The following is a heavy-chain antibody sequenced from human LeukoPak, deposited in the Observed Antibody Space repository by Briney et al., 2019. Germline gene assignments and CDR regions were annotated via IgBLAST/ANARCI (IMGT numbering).Heavy chain of an antibody. CDR1: GFTFSSYS. CDR3: ARDTKYAFDN. V-gene: IGHV3-48*01. Sequence: GGSLRLSCAASGFTFSSYSMNWVRQAPGKGLEWISYIGISSGNTKYADSVKSRFTISGDKAKNSVYLQMNSLRVEDTAVYYCARDTKYAFDNWGQGTVVTVSS. J-gene: IGHJ4*02. CDR2: IGISSGNT. D-gene: IGHD2-2*01.